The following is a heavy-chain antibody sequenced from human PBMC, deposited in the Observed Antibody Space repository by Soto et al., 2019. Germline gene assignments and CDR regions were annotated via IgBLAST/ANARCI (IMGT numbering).Heavy chain of an antibody. CDR2: ISGGGVNT. CDR1: GFTFSSYA. V-gene: IGHV3-23*01. J-gene: IGHJ4*02. CDR3: AKGDVSSSEN. D-gene: IGHD6-6*01. Sequence: EVQLLESGGGLVQPGGSLRLSCAASGFTFSSYAMSWVRQAPGKGLEWVSTISGGGVNTYYADSVKGRFTISRDNSRNTLYVKMGSLRAGDTAVYSCAKGDVSSSENGAPGTLVPVSS.